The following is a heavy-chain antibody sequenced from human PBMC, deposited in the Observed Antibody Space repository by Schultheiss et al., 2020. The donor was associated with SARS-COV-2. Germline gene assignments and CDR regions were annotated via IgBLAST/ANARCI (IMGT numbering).Heavy chain of an antibody. CDR2: ITPGGETT. Sequence: GESLKISCAASGFTFSSYAMTWVRQAPGKGLVWVSAITPGGETTYYADSVKGRFTISRDNSQNTLYLQMNSLRAEDTAVYHCAKDSPLTGHYVDFEFWGQGTLVTVSS. V-gene: IGHV3-23*01. J-gene: IGHJ4*02. CDR1: GFTFSSYA. CDR3: AKDSPLTGHYVDFEF. D-gene: IGHD7-27*01.